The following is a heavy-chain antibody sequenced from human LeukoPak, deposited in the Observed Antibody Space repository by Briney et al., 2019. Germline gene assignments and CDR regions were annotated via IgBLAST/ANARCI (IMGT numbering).Heavy chain of an antibody. J-gene: IGHJ4*02. CDR2: IWYDGSNK. D-gene: IGHD3-22*01. V-gene: IGHV3-33*01. CDR3: ARVGSPDYYDSSGYYSGFDY. CDR1: GLTFSSYG. Sequence: PGGSLRLSCAASGLTFSSYGMHWVRQAPGKGLEWVAVIWYDGSNKYYADSVKGRSTISRDNSKNTLYLQMNSLRAEDTAVYYCARVGSPDYYDSSGYYSGFDYWGQGTLVTVSS.